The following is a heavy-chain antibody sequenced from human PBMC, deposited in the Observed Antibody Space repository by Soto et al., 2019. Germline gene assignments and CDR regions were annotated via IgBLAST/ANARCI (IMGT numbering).Heavy chain of an antibody. CDR1: GGTFSSYA. V-gene: IGHV1-69*13. J-gene: IGHJ6*02. Sequence: ASVKVSCKASGGTFSSYAISWVRQAPGQGLEWMGGIIPIFGTANYAQKFQGRVTITADESTSTAYMELSSLRSEDTAVYYCAREWLRLGSHYYYYGMDVWGQGTTVTVSS. CDR3: AREWLRLGSHYYYYGMDV. D-gene: IGHD5-12*01. CDR2: IIPIFGTA.